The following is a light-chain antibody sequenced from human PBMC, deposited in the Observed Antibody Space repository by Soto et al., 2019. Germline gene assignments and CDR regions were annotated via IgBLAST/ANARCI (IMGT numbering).Light chain of an antibody. J-gene: IGLJ2*01. CDR1: SSDVGAYNY. Sequence: QSALTQPRSVSGSPGQSVTISCTGTSSDVGAYNYVSWYQQHPGKAPKLTIYDVSKRPSGVPDRFSGSKSGNTASLTISGLQAEDEADYYCCSYAASYTRVFGGGTKLTVL. CDR2: DVS. CDR3: CSYAASYTRV. V-gene: IGLV2-11*01.